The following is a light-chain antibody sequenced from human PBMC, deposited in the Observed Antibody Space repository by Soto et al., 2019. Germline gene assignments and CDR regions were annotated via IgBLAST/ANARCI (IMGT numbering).Light chain of an antibody. CDR2: EVS. V-gene: IGLV2-14*01. CDR3: ASYTTSRPVV. J-gene: IGLJ3*02. Sequence: QSALTQPASVSGSPGQSITISCTGTGGDVGAYNSVSWYQQHPGKAPKLMIYEVSHRPSGISNRFSGSKSGNTASLTISGLQTEDEADYYCASYTTSRPVVFGGGTKVTVL. CDR1: GGDVGAYNS.